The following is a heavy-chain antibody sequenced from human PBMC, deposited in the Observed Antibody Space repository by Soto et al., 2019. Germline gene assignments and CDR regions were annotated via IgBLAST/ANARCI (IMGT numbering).Heavy chain of an antibody. CDR1: GYTFTNYG. CDR3: ARSCSGGSCHSAY. V-gene: IGHV1-18*04. CDR2: ISPFTGDT. Sequence: ASVKVSCKASGYTFTNYGINWVRQAPGRGLEWMGWISPFTGDTHYTQSLQGRITMTTDTSTSTAYMELRSLRSADTAVYYCARSCSGGSCHSAYWGQGTLVTVSS. D-gene: IGHD2-15*01. J-gene: IGHJ4*02.